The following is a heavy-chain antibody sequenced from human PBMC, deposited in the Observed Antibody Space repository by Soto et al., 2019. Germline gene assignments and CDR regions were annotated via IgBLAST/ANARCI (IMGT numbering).Heavy chain of an antibody. Sequence: GASVKVSCKASGYTFTSYGISWVRQAPGQGLEWMGWISAYNGNTNYAQKLQGRVTITADESTSTAYMELSSLRSEDTAVYYCARNPRPGHDFWSGYNWFDPWGQGTLVTVS. J-gene: IGHJ5*02. V-gene: IGHV1-18*01. CDR1: GYTFTSYG. CDR2: ISAYNGNT. D-gene: IGHD3-3*01. CDR3: ARNPRPGHDFWSGYNWFDP.